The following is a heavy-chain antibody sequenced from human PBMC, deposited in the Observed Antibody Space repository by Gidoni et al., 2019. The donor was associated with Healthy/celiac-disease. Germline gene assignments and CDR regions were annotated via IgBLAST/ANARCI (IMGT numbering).Heavy chain of an antibody. CDR1: GASISSGDYY. CDR3: ARGAFGALEDY. Sequence: QVQLQESGPGLVKPSQTLSLPCTVSGASISSGDYYLSWIRRPPGKGLEWIGYIYYRGSTYYNPSLKSRVTISVDTSKNQFSLKLSSVTAADTAVYYCARGAFGALEDYWGQGTLVTVSS. CDR2: IYYRGST. J-gene: IGHJ4*02. V-gene: IGHV4-30-4*01. D-gene: IGHD3-3*01.